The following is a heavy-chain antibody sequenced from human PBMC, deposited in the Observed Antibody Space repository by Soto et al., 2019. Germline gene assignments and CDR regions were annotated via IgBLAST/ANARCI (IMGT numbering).Heavy chain of an antibody. Sequence: QVQLVQSGAEVKKPGASVKVSCKASGYTFTSYGISWVRQAPGQGLEWMGWISAYNGNTNYAQKXXXXXXXXXXXXXXXXXXXXXXXXXXXXXXXXXXXXXXAAGXFDYWGQGTLVTVSS. V-gene: IGHV1-18*01. D-gene: IGHD6-13*01. J-gene: IGHJ4*02. CDR2: ISAYNGNT. CDR1: GYTFTSYG. CDR3: XXXXXAAGXFDY.